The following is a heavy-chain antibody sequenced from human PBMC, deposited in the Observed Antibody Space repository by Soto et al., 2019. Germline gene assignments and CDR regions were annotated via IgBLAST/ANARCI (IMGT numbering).Heavy chain of an antibody. CDR3: VMVDNYVTPTPQDV. V-gene: IGHV1-18*01. J-gene: IGHJ6*02. D-gene: IGHD3-16*01. Sequence: GAPVKVSCKASGYIFFNYGIAWVRQAPRQGLEWMGWISPYTGNTHSASKVQGRLTMTTDTSTSTAYMDLGSLTSDDTAVYYCVMVDNYVTPTPQDVWGQGTTVTVS. CDR2: ISPYTGNT. CDR1: GYIFFNYG.